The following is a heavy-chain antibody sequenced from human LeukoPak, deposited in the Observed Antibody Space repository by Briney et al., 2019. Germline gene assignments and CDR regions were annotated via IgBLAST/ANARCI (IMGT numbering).Heavy chain of an antibody. CDR3: ATALGGYQLPQYFQH. D-gene: IGHD2-2*01. CDR1: GFTFSSYA. V-gene: IGHV3-23*01. J-gene: IGHJ1*01. CDR2: ISGSGGST. Sequence: GGSLRLSCAASGFTFSSYAMSWVRQAPGKGLGWVSAISGSGGSTYYADSVKGRFTISRDNSKNTLYLQMNSLRAEDTAVYYCATALGGYQLPQYFQHWCQGTLVTVSS.